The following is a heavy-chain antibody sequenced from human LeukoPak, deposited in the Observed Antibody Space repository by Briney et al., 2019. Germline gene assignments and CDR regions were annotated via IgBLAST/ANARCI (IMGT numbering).Heavy chain of an antibody. D-gene: IGHD1-26*01. J-gene: IGHJ4*02. Sequence: SETLSLTCAVYGGSFSGYYWSWIRQPAGKGLEWIGRIYTSGSTNYNPSLKSRVTMSVDTSKNQFSLKLSSVTAADTAVYYCAREGELRYFDYWGQGTLVTVSS. CDR1: GGSFSGYY. CDR3: AREGELRYFDY. CDR2: IYTSGST. V-gene: IGHV4-4*07.